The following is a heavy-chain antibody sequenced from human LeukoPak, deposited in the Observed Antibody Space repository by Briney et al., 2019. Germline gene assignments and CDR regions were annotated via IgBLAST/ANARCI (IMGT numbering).Heavy chain of an antibody. D-gene: IGHD3-10*01. J-gene: IGHJ6*03. V-gene: IGHV3-53*01. CDR1: GFTVSSNY. CDR3: ASGSGSYRTPYYYMDV. CDR2: IYSGGST. Sequence: GGSLRLSCAASGFTVSSNYMSWIRQAPGKGLEWVSVIYSGGSTYYADSVKGRFTISRDNSKNTLYLQMNSLRAEDTAVYYCASGSGSYRTPYYYMDVWGTGTTVTVSS.